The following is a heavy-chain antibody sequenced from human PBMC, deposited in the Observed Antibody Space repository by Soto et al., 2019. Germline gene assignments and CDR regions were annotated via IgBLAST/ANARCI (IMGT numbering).Heavy chain of an antibody. CDR2: MNPNSGNT. D-gene: IGHD6-19*01. V-gene: IGHV1-8*01. Sequence: ASVKVSCKASGYTFTSYDINWVRQATGQGLEWMGWMNPNSGNTGYAQKFQGRATMTRNTSISTAYMELSSLRSEDTAVYYCARGKQWLVPDLDAFDIWGQGTMVTVSS. CDR3: ARGKQWLVPDLDAFDI. CDR1: GYTFTSYD. J-gene: IGHJ3*02.